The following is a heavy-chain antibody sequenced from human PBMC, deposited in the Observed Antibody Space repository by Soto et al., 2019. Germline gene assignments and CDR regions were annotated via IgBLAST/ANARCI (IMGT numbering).Heavy chain of an antibody. J-gene: IGHJ4*02. CDR1: GFTFGSYW. V-gene: IGHV3-7*05. D-gene: IGHD3-16*01. CDR3: VRTGDDY. CDR2: IKQDGSEK. Sequence: EVQLVESGGGLVQPGGSLTLSCAASGFTFGSYWMGWVRQAPGKGLEWVATIKQDGSEKYYMDSVKGRFTISRDNAKKSLSLQINSLRADDSALYYCVRTGDDYWGQGTLVTVSS.